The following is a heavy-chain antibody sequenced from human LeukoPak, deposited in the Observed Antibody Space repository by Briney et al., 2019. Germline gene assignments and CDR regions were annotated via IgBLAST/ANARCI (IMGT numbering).Heavy chain of an antibody. Sequence: GGSLRLSCAASGFTVSSNYMNWVRQAPGKGLGWVSVLYSAGNTFYADSVKGRFTISRDNSKNTLYLQMNSLRPEDTAVYYCARAREYLAIDYWGQGTLVTVSS. V-gene: IGHV3-66*02. CDR3: ARAREYLAIDY. D-gene: IGHD2/OR15-2a*01. CDR1: GFTVSSNY. J-gene: IGHJ4*02. CDR2: LYSAGNT.